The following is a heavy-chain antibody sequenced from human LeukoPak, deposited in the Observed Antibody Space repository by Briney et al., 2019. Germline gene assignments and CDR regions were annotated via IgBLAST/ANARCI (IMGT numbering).Heavy chain of an antibody. D-gene: IGHD5-18*01. CDR2: INHSGST. CDR3: ARGPQGTWIQLWKFDY. J-gene: IGHJ4*02. CDR1: GGSFSGYY. V-gene: IGHV4-34*01. Sequence: PSETLSLTCAVYGGSFSGYYRSWIRQPPGKGLEWIGEINHSGSTNYNPSLKSRVTISVDTSKNQFSLKLSSVTAADTAVYYCARGPQGTWIQLWKFDYWGQGTLVTVSS.